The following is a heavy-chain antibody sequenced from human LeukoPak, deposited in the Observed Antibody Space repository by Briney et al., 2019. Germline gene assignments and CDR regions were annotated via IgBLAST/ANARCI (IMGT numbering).Heavy chain of an antibody. CDR3: ARDLRSCSGGECYEYKWFDP. CDR1: GFTFNSNY. Sequence: GGSLRLSCGAPGFTFNSNYMAWVSQAPGKGLEWVAFIYGGGSTHYSESVRGRFTISRHNSNNTLYLQMGSLRPEDTGVYYCARDLRSCSGGECYEYKWFDPWGQGTLVTVSS. CDR2: IYGGGST. D-gene: IGHD2-21*01. V-gene: IGHV3-53*04. J-gene: IGHJ5*02.